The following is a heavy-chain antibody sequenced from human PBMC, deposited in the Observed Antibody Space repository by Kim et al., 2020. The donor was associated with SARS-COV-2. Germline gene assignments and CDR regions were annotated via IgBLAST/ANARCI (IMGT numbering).Heavy chain of an antibody. V-gene: IGHV3-21*01. CDR2: ISSSSSYI. J-gene: IGHJ6*02. D-gene: IGHD2-2*01. CDR1: GFTFSSYS. Sequence: GGSLRLSCAASGFTFSSYSMNWVRQAPGKGLEWVSSISSSSSYIYYADSVKGRFTISRDNAKNSLYLQMNSLRAEDTAVYYCARDAGYCSSTSCPYGMDVWGQGTTVTVSS. CDR3: ARDAGYCSSTSCPYGMDV.